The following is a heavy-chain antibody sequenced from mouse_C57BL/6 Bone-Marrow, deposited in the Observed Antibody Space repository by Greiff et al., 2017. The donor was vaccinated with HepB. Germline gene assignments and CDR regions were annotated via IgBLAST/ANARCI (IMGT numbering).Heavy chain of an antibody. CDR2: INPSNGGT. Sequence: QVHVKQPGTELVKPGASVKLSCKASGYTFTSYWMHWVKQRPGQGLEWIGNINPSNGGTNYNEKFKSKATLTVDKSSSTAYMQLSSLTSEDSAVYYCARRDYGSRGYWYFDVWGTGTTVTVSS. CDR1: GYTFTSYW. V-gene: IGHV1-53*01. J-gene: IGHJ1*03. CDR3: ARRDYGSRGYWYFDV. D-gene: IGHD1-1*01.